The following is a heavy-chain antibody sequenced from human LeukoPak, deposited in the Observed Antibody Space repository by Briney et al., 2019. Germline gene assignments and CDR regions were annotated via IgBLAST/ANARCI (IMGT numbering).Heavy chain of an antibody. CDR2: IYYSGST. D-gene: IGHD1-26*01. CDR1: GGSISDYY. CDR3: ARTFSGSYYYYGMDV. Sequence: SETLSPTCTVSGGSISDYYWSWIRQPPGKGLEWIGYIYYSGSTNYNPSLKSRVTISVDTSKNQFSLKLSSVTAADTAIYYCARTFSGSYYYYGMDVWGQGTTVTVSS. V-gene: IGHV4-59*01. J-gene: IGHJ6*02.